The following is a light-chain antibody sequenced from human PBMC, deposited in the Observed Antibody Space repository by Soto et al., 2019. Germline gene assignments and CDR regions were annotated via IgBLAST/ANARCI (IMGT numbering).Light chain of an antibody. CDR3: QQYGRSWWT. CDR1: QSVSSDH. V-gene: IGKV3-20*01. Sequence: EIALTQSPATLSLSPGERATLSCRTSQSVSSDHLAWYQQKSGQAPRLLIYGASNRATGIPDRFSGSGFGTDFTLTISRLEPEDFAVYHCQQYGRSWWTFGQGTKVEIK. CDR2: GAS. J-gene: IGKJ1*01.